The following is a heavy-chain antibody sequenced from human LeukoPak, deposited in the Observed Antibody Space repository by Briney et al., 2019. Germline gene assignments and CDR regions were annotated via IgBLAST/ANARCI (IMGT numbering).Heavy chain of an antibody. V-gene: IGHV3-23*01. CDR3: AKGPMVYFDY. Sequence: PGGSLRLSCAASGFTFSNYAMNWVRQVPGKGLEWVSAINGRGGSTYYADSVKGRFTISRDNSKNTLYLHMNSLRAEDTAVYYCAKGPMVYFDYWGQGTQVTVSS. CDR1: GFTFSNYA. D-gene: IGHD2-8*01. J-gene: IGHJ4*02. CDR2: INGRGGST.